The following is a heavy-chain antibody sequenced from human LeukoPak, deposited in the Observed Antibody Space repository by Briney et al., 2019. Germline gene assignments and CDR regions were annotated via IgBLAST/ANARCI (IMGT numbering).Heavy chain of an antibody. Sequence: ASVKVSCKVSGYTLTELSMHWVRQAPGKGLEWMGSFDPKDGETIYAQKFQGRVTMTEDTSTDTVYMELSSLRSEDTAVYYCARGTLLDYDSSGYSGIDYWGQGTLVTVSS. CDR2: FDPKDGET. CDR3: ARGTLLDYDSSGYSGIDY. V-gene: IGHV1-24*01. CDR1: GYTLTELS. D-gene: IGHD3-22*01. J-gene: IGHJ4*02.